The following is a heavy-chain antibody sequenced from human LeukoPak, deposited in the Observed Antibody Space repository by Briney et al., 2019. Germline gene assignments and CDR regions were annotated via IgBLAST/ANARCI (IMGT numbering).Heavy chain of an antibody. Sequence: GGSLRLSCAASGFIFSRYWMHWVRQVPGKGLEWVSVIYSGGSTYYADSVKGRFTISRDNSKNTLYLQMNSLRAEDTAVYYCARDKFVAAAKRLDAFDIWGQGTMVTVSS. J-gene: IGHJ3*02. CDR2: IYSGGST. CDR1: GFIFSRYW. V-gene: IGHV3-53*01. CDR3: ARDKFVAAAKRLDAFDI. D-gene: IGHD6-13*01.